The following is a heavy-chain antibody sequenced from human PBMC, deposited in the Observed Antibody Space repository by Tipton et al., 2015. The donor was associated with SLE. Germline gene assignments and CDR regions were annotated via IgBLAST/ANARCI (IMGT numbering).Heavy chain of an antibody. V-gene: IGHV3-30*04. J-gene: IGHJ4*02. CDR2: TSFDESSK. CDR3: ARNKGLSPDY. Sequence: RSLRLSCAASGFPFSNYAMHWVRQAPGKGLEWVALTSFDESSKSYADSVRGRFTISRDNSKNTLYLQMNSLRPEDTAMYYCARNKGLSPDYWGQGTLVTVSS. D-gene: IGHD4/OR15-4a*01. CDR1: GFPFSNYA.